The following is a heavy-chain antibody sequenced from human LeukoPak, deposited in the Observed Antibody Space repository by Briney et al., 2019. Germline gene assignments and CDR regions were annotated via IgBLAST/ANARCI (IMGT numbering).Heavy chain of an antibody. Sequence: SQTLSLTCTVSGGSISSGHYYWSWIRQPPGKGLEWIGYICYSGSTYYNPSLKSRVTISVDTSKNQFSLKLSSVTAADTAVYYCARHCSSPSCYLGYFDYWGQGTLVTVSS. D-gene: IGHD2-2*01. CDR1: GGSISSGHYY. V-gene: IGHV4-30-4*08. J-gene: IGHJ4*02. CDR3: ARHCSSPSCYLGYFDY. CDR2: ICYSGST.